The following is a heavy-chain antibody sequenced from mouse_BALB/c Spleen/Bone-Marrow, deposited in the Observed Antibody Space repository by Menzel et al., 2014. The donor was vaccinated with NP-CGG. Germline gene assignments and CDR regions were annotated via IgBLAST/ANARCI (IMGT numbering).Heavy chain of an antibody. CDR1: GYSITSDYA. CDR2: ISYSGST. J-gene: IGHJ1*01. Sequence: EVKLMESGPGLVKPSQSLSLTCTVTGYSITSDYAWSWIRQFPGNKLEWMDYISYSGSTSYNPSLKSRISITRDTSKNQFFLQLNSVTAEDTATYYCARSADWYFDVWGAGTTVTVSS. CDR3: ARSADWYFDV. V-gene: IGHV3-2*02.